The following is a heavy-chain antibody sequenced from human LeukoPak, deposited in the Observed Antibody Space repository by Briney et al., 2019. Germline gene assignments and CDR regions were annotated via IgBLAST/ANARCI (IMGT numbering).Heavy chain of an antibody. V-gene: IGHV1-46*01. CDR1: GYTFTSYY. J-gene: IGHJ4*02. D-gene: IGHD3-22*01. Sequence: ASVKVSCKASGYTFTSYYMHWVRQAPGQGLEWMGIINPSGGSTSYAQKFQGRVTMTRDTTTSTVYMELSSLRSEDTAVYYCARSNYYDSSGYYGSFDYWGQGTLVTVSS. CDR2: INPSGGST. CDR3: ARSNYYDSSGYYGSFDY.